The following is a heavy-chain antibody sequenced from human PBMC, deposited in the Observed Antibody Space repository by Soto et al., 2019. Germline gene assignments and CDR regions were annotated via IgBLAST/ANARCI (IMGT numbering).Heavy chain of an antibody. Sequence: ASVKVSCKASGYTFTGYYMHWVRQAPGQGLEWMGWINPNSGGTNYAQKFQGWVTMTRDTSISTAYMELSSVTAADTAVYYCARVLWSSGPNGYYYMDVWGKGTTVTVSS. CDR2: INPNSGGT. D-gene: IGHD3-3*01. CDR3: ARVLWSSGPNGYYYMDV. V-gene: IGHV1-2*04. J-gene: IGHJ6*03. CDR1: GYTFTGYY.